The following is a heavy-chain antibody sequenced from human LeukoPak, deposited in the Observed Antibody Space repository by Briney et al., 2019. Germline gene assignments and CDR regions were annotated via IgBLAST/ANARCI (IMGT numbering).Heavy chain of an antibody. Sequence: GGSLRLSCAASGFTFSTYAMHWVRQAPGKGLEWVALISYDGSSKYYADSVKGRFTISRDNSKNSLYLQMSNLRAEDTAVYFCARGGGLDVWGQGATVTVSS. CDR2: ISYDGSSK. J-gene: IGHJ6*02. D-gene: IGHD3-16*01. V-gene: IGHV3-30*04. CDR1: GFTFSTYA. CDR3: ARGGGLDV.